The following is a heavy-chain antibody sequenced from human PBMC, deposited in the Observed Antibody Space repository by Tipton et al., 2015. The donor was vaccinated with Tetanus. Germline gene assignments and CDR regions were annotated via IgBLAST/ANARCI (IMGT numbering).Heavy chain of an antibody. J-gene: IGHJ6*02. CDR1: GFTFSSYS. CDR2: ISSSSSTI. Sequence: SLRLSCAASGFTFSSYSMYWVRQAPGKGLEWVSYISSSSSTIYYADSVKGRFTISRDNAKNSLYLQMNSLRDEDTAVYYCARVGNEPSGGAAAGTNQLYYYYGMDVWGQGTTVTVSS. CDR3: ARVGNEPSGGAAAGTNQLYYYYGMDV. V-gene: IGHV3-48*02. D-gene: IGHD6-13*01.